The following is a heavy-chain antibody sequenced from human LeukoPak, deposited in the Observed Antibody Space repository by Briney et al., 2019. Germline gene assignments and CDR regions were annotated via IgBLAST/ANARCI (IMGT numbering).Heavy chain of an antibody. CDR2: ISSSSSYI. Sequence: GGSLRLSCAASGFTFSSYSMNWVRQAPGEGLEWVSSISSSSSYIYYADSVKGRFTISRDSAKNSLYLQMNSLRAEDTAVYYCARDRGYCSSTSCLLYYFDYWGQGTLVTVSS. CDR3: ARDRGYCSSTSCLLYYFDY. V-gene: IGHV3-21*01. D-gene: IGHD2-2*01. CDR1: GFTFSSYS. J-gene: IGHJ4*02.